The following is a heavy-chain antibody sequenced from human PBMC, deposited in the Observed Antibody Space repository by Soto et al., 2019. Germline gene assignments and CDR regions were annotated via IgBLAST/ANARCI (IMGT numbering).Heavy chain of an antibody. J-gene: IGHJ5*02. V-gene: IGHV4-59*02. CDR3: AREGVRVGLVTPTNNWFDP. Sequence: SETLSLTCSFSGDSVTSHYFTWIRQSPEKGLEWIGYMHYTGISHYNPSLKSRLTISVDKSKNQFSLKLSSVTAADTAVYYCAREGVRVGLVTPTNNWFDPWGQGTLVTVS. CDR1: GDSVTSHY. D-gene: IGHD1-26*01. CDR2: MHYTGIS.